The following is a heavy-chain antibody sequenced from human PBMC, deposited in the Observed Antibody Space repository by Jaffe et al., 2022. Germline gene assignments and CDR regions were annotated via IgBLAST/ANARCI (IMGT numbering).Heavy chain of an antibody. CDR2: ISGSGVYT. CDR3: AKDETFYGSGINKDAFDM. V-gene: IGHV3-23*01. Sequence: EVQLLESGGGLVQPGGSLRLSCAASGFTFSGYAMSWVRQAPGKGLEWVSTISGSGVYTFYADSVKGRFTISRDNSQKTLYLEMNSLRAEETAVYYCAKDETFYGSGINKDAFDMWGQGTMVTVSS. D-gene: IGHD3-10*01. CDR1: GFTFSGYA. J-gene: IGHJ3*02.